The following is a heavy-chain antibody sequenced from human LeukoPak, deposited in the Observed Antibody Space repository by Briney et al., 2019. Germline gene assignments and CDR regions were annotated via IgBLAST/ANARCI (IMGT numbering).Heavy chain of an antibody. D-gene: IGHD5-18*01. V-gene: IGHV4-39*07. CDR1: GGSISSSSYY. CDR2: VNHSGST. J-gene: IGHJ4*02. Sequence: SETLSLTCIVSGGSISSSSYYWGWIRQPPGKGLEWIGEVNHSGSTNYNASLKSRVTISVDTSKNQFSLKVRSVTAADTAVYFCARGYSYGRKFDYWDQGTLVTVSS. CDR3: ARGYSYGRKFDY.